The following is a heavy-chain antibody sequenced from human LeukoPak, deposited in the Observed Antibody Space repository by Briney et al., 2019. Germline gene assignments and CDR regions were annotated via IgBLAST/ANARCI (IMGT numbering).Heavy chain of an antibody. CDR3: TTAPSLTDAFDI. CDR1: GFTFSNAW. CDR2: IKSKTDCGTT. J-gene: IGHJ3*02. V-gene: IGHV3-15*01. Sequence: GGSLRLSCAASGFTFSNAWMSWVRQAPGKGLEWVGRIKSKTDCGTTDYAAPVKGRFTISRDDSKNTLYLQMNSLKTEDTAVYYCTTAPSLTDAFDIWGQGTMVTVSS.